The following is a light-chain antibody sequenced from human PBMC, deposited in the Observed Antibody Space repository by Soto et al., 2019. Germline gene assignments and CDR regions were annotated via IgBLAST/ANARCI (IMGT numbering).Light chain of an antibody. J-gene: IGLJ1*01. CDR1: SSDVGGYNY. Sequence: QSVLTQPASVSGSPGQSITISCTGTSSDVGGYNYVSWHQQHPGKAPKLMIYDVSNRPSGVSNRFSGSKSGNTASLTISGLQAEDEADYYCSSYTSSSTLRVFGTGTKLTVL. CDR2: DVS. CDR3: SSYTSSSTLRV. V-gene: IGLV2-14*01.